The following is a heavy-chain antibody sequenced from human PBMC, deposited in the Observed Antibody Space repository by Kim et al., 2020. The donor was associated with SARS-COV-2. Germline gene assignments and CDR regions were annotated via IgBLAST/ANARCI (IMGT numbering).Heavy chain of an antibody. CDR3: ARDPGYCSGGSCYPMGLDV. J-gene: IGHJ6*02. Sequence: GGSLRLSCAASGFTFSSYGMHWVRQAPGKGLEWVAVIWYDGSNKYYADSVKGRFTISRDNSKNTLYLQMNSLRAEDTAVYYCARDPGYCSGGSCYPMGLDVWGQGTTVTVSS. V-gene: IGHV3-33*01. CDR2: IWYDGSNK. D-gene: IGHD2-15*01. CDR1: GFTFSSYG.